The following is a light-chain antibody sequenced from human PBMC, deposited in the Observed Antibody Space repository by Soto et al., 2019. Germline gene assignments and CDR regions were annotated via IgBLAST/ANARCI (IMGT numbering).Light chain of an antibody. CDR3: SSYAGSNNYV. CDR2: EVN. V-gene: IGLV2-8*01. Sequence: QSALKHPPSASGSPGQAVTITCTGTSSDVGGYNYVSWYQQHPGKAPKLMIYEVNKRPSGVPDRFSGSKSGNTASLTVSGLQAEDEADYYCSSYAGSNNYVFGTGTKVTVL. CDR1: SSDVGGYNY. J-gene: IGLJ1*01.